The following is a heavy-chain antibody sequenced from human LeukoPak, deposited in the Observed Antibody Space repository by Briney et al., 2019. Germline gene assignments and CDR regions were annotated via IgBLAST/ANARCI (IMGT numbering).Heavy chain of an antibody. V-gene: IGHV1-69*01. Sequence: SVKVSCEASGGTFSSYAISWVRQAPGQGLEWMGGIIPIFGTANYAQKFQGRVTITADESTRTAYMELSSLRSEDTAVYYCASIDYYDSSGYSDYWGQGTLVTVSS. CDR2: IIPIFGTA. CDR3: ASIDYYDSSGYSDY. J-gene: IGHJ4*02. D-gene: IGHD3-22*01. CDR1: GGTFSSYA.